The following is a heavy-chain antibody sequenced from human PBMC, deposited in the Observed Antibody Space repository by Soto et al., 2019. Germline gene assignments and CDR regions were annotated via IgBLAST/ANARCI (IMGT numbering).Heavy chain of an antibody. CDR2: IIPIFGTA. CDR3: ARDRGYCGGDCYDLGFDY. D-gene: IGHD2-21*02. J-gene: IGHJ4*02. CDR1: GGTFSSYA. Sequence: QVQLVQSGAEVKKPGSSVNVSCKASGGTFSSYAISWVRQAPGQGLEWMGGIIPIFGTANYAQKFQGRVTSTADKSTSTAYMELSSLRSEDTAVYYCARDRGYCGGDCYDLGFDYWGQGTLVTVSS. V-gene: IGHV1-69*06.